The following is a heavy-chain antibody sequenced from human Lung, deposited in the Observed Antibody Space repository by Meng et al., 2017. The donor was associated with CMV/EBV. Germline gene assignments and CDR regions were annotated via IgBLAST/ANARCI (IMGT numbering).Heavy chain of an antibody. J-gene: IGHJ4*02. V-gene: IGHV3-7*01. Sequence: GESLKISCAASGFIFSSYWMSWVRQAPGKGLEWVANIKQDGSEKYYVDSVKGRFTISRDNAKNSLYLQMNSLKAEDTAVYYCARDPGYCSSTSCSGFFDYWGKGNXVNGSS. CDR3: ARDPGYCSSTSCSGFFDY. CDR2: IKQDGSEK. CDR1: GFIFSSYW. D-gene: IGHD2-2*01.